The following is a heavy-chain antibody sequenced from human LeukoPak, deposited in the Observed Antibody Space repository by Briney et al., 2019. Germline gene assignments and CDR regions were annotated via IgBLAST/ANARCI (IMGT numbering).Heavy chain of an antibody. CDR2: ISAYNGNT. J-gene: IGHJ3*02. D-gene: IGHD3-3*01. Sequence: GASVKVSCKASGYTFTSYGISWVRQAPGQGLEWMGWISAYNGNTNYAQKLQGRVTMTTDTSTSTAYMELRSLRSDDTAVYYCARGATELRFLEWSLDAFDIWGQGTMVTVSS. CDR3: ARGATELRFLEWSLDAFDI. V-gene: IGHV1-18*01. CDR1: GYTFTSYG.